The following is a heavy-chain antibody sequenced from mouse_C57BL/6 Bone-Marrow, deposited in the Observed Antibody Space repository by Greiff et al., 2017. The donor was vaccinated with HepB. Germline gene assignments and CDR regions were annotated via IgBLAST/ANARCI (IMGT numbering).Heavy chain of an antibody. V-gene: IGHV5-12*01. D-gene: IGHD1-1*01. CDR3: ARQGSITTVVADWYFDV. CDR2: ISNGGGST. J-gene: IGHJ1*03. CDR1: GFTFSDYY. Sequence: EVMLVESGGGLVQPGGSLKLSCAASGFTFSDYYMYWVRQTPEKRLEWVAYISNGGGSTYYPDTVKGRFTISRDNAKNTLYLQMSRLKSEDTAMYYCARQGSITTVVADWYFDVWGTGTTVTVSS.